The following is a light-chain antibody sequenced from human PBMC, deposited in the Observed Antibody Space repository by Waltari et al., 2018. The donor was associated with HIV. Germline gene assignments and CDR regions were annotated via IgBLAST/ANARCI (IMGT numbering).Light chain of an antibody. CDR2: DDS. CDR3: QVWDSSSDGV. Sequence: SYVLTQPPSVSVAPGKTARITCGGNNIGSKSVHWYQQKPGQAPVLVIYDDSARPSGIPERFSGSNSGNTATLTISRVEAGDEADYYCQVWDSSSDGVFGGGTKLTVL. CDR1: NIGSKS. J-gene: IGLJ3*02. V-gene: IGLV3-21*04.